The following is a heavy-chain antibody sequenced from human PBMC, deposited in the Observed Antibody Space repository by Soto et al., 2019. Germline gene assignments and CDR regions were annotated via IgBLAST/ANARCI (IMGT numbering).Heavy chain of an antibody. CDR3: VHSRCGGDCLQSYSSHYYYGMDI. Sequence: QITLKESGPTLVKPTQTLTLTCTFSGFSLSTGGMGVGWIRQPPGKALEWLALIYWDGDRRYRPSLMSRLTIAKDTSNNQVVLTMTNTDPVDTATYYCVHSRCGGDCLQSYSSHYYYGMDIWGQGTTVTVSS. V-gene: IGHV2-5*02. CDR2: IYWDGDR. J-gene: IGHJ6*02. D-gene: IGHD2-21*02. CDR1: GFSLSTGGMG.